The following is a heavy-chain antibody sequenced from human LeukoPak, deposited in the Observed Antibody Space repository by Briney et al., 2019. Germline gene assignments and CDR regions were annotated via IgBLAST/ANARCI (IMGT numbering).Heavy chain of an antibody. CDR1: GGSISSSSYY. CDR3: LGIYSYGPFDY. V-gene: IGHV4-39*01. CDR2: IYYSGST. J-gene: IGHJ4*02. Sequence: SETLSLTCTVSGGSISSSSYYWGWIRQPPGKGLEWIGSIYYSGSTYYNPSLKSRVTISVDTSKNQFSLKLSSVTAADTAVYYCLGIYSYGPFDYWGQGTLVTVSS. D-gene: IGHD5-18*01.